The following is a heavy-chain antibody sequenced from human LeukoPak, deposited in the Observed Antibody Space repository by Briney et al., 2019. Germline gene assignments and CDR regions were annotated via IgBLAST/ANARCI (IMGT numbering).Heavy chain of an antibody. Sequence: ETMGLSCSASAFTFSSYAMHWVREATGTGLEFLSVISNNGDSTYYGDSVKGTFTICRDNSKNRLYPQMISLRAEDTAMYYCVKSGADYGDYFGVFDYWGQGTLVTVSS. CDR1: AFTFSSYA. J-gene: IGHJ4*02. CDR3: VKSGADYGDYFGVFDY. D-gene: IGHD4-17*01. CDR2: ISNNGDST. V-gene: IGHV3-64D*09.